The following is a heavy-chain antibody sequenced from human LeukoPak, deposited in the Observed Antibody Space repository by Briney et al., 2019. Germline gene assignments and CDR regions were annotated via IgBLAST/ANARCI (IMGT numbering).Heavy chain of an antibody. CDR2: VYHSGTT. V-gene: IGHV4-39*07. D-gene: IGHD1-7*01. J-gene: IGHJ4*02. Sequence: SETLSLTCTVSGASIISSDYHWGWIRQPPGQGLEWIGNVYHSGTTYYNPSLKSRVTISVDTANNQFSLILNSVTAADTAVYYCATVVVNWNYLNFWGRGVLVTVSS. CDR3: ATVVVNWNYLNF. CDR1: GASIISSDYH.